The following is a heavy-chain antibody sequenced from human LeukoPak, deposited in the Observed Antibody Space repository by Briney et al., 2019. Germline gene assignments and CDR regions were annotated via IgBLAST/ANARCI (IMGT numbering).Heavy chain of an antibody. V-gene: IGHV3-73*01. CDR3: TTLYCSGGSCYWKNWFDP. CDR2: IRSKANSYAT. J-gene: IGHJ5*02. D-gene: IGHD2-15*01. Sequence: GGSLRLSCAASGFTFSGSAMHWVRQASGKGLEWVGRIRSKANSYATAYAASVKGRFTISRDDSKNTAYLQMNSLKTEDTAVYYCTTLYCSGGSCYWKNWFDPWGQGTLVTVSS. CDR1: GFTFSGSA.